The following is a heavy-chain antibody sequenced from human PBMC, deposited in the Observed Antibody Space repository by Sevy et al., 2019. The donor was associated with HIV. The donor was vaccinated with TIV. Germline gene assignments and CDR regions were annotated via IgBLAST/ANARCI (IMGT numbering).Heavy chain of an antibody. CDR1: GGTFSSYA. J-gene: IGHJ5*02. V-gene: IGHV1-69*06. D-gene: IGHD1-26*01. CDR3: ARAFGSGSYYWFDP. Sequence: ASVKVSCKASGGTFSSYAISWVRQAPGQGLEWMGGIIPIFGTANYAQKFQGRVTITADKSTSTADMELSSLRSEDTAVYYCARAFGSGSYYWFDPWGQGTLVTVSS. CDR2: IIPIFGTA.